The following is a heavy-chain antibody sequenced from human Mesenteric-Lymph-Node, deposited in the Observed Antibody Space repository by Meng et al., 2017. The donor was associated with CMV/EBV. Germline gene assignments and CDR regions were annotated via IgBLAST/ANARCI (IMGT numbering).Heavy chain of an antibody. J-gene: IGHJ6*02. CDR2: IYYSGST. V-gene: IGHV4-61*01. D-gene: IGHD6-6*01. CDR3: ARDLEGSGSSYYYGMDV. Sequence: SETLSLTCTVSGGSVSSGSYYWSWIRQPPRKGLEWIGYIYYSGSTNYNPSLKSRVTISVDTSKNQFSLKLSSVTAADTAVYYCARDLEGSGSSYYYGMDVWGQGTTVTVSS. CDR1: GGSVSSGSYY.